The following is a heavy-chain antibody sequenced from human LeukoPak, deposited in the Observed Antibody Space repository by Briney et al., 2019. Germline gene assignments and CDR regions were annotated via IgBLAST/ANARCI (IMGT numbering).Heavy chain of an antibody. CDR3: ARKGSYYGGLDY. CDR1: GGSISSYY. J-gene: IGHJ4*02. V-gene: IGHV4-59*01. CDR2: IYYSGST. D-gene: IGHD1-26*01. Sequence: SETLSLTRTVSGGSISSYYWSWIRQPPGKGLEWIGYIYYSGSTNYNPSLKSRVTISVDTSKNQFSLKLSSVTAADTAVYYCARKGSYYGGLDYWGQGTLVTVSS.